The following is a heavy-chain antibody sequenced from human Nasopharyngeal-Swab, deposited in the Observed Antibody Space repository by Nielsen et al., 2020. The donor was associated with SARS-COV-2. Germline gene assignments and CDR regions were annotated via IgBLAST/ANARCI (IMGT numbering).Heavy chain of an antibody. CDR1: GFTFSSYS. CDR3: ARTDGYTLNNAFDI. Sequence: GGSLRLSCAASGFTFSSYSMNWVRQAPGKGLEWVSSISSSSSYIYYGDSVKGRFTISRDNAKNSLYLQMNSLRAEDTAVYYCARTDGYTLNNAFDIWGQGTMVTVSS. V-gene: IGHV3-21*01. D-gene: IGHD5-24*01. CDR2: ISSSSSYI. J-gene: IGHJ3*02.